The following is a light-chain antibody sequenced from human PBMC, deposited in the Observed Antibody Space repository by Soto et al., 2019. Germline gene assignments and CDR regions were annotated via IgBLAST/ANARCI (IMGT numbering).Light chain of an antibody. CDR2: EVS. V-gene: IGLV2-8*01. CDR1: SSDVGAYNY. Sequence: QSVLTQPPSPSRAPGQSVTISCTGNSSDVGAYNYVSWYQQLPGKAPKLIIYEVSKRPSGVPDRFSGSKSGNTASLTVSGLQAEDEADYYCTSYAGTYSFFYVFGTGTKVTVL. CDR3: TSYAGTYSFFYV. J-gene: IGLJ1*01.